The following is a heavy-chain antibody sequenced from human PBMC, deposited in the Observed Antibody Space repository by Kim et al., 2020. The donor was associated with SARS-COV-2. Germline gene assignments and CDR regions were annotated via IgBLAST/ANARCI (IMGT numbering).Heavy chain of an antibody. Sequence: SETLSRTCTVSGGSITTNTYYWGWIRQPPGKGLEWIGSISYRGSTYYNPSLKSRVTISVDTSKNQFSLKLSSVTAADTAIYYCARHRRITMIEVVIAEFDYWGQGTLVTVSA. D-gene: IGHD3-22*01. CDR1: GGSITTNTYY. J-gene: IGHJ4*02. V-gene: IGHV4-39*01. CDR2: ISYRGST. CDR3: ARHRRITMIEVVIAEFDY.